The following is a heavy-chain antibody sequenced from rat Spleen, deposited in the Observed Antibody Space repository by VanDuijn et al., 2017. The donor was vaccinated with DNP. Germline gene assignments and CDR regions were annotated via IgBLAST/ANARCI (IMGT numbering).Heavy chain of an antibody. J-gene: IGHJ3*01. CDR2: ITYSGSA. Sequence: EVQLQESGPGLVKPSQSLSLTCSVTGYSITSNYWGWIRKFPGNKMEWIGHITYSGSATYNPSPKSRISITRDISKDQFFLQLNSVTAEDTATYYCATHSFSSGITTALGSWGQGTLVTVSA. CDR1: GYSITSNY. D-gene: IGHD1-11*01. V-gene: IGHV3-1*01. CDR3: ATHSFSSGITTALGS.